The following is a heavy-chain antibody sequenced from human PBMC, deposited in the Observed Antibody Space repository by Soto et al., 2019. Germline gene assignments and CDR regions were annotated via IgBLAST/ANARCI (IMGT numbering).Heavy chain of an antibody. Sequence: QVQLQESGPGLVKPSQTLSLTCTVSGGSISSGGYYWSWIRQHPGKGLEWIGYIYYSGSTYYNPSLESRVTISVDTSKNQVSLKLSSVTAADTAVYYCAGELAGAAAVGGMDVWGQGTTVTVSS. J-gene: IGHJ6*02. CDR1: GGSISSGGYY. V-gene: IGHV4-31*03. CDR3: AGELAGAAAVGGMDV. D-gene: IGHD6-13*01. CDR2: IYYSGST.